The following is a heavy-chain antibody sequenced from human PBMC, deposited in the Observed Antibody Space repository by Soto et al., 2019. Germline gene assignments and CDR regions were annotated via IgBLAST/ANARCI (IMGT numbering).Heavy chain of an antibody. D-gene: IGHD3-9*01. V-gene: IGHV2-5*02. CDR3: ARSTQPTIPGVFDS. CDR1: GFSLTTSGVG. CDR2: IFWDNDK. J-gene: IGHJ4*02. Sequence: QITLKESGPTLVKPTQTLTLTCSFSGFSLTTSGVGVGWIRQPPGKALEWLALIFWDNDKRYSPSLKNRLTVTKDTSKNQVVLKMTNMAPVDTATCYCARSTQPTIPGVFDSWGQGTLVTVSS.